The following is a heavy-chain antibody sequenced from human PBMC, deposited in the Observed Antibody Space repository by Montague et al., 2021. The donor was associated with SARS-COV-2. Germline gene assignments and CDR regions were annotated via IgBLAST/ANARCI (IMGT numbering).Heavy chain of an antibody. CDR2: NSSSGGGSTK. CDR3: ARDRDWDDWCGMDV. D-gene: IGHD2-21*01. V-gene: IGHV3-48*03. Sequence: SMRLSCSASGFIFSSYEMNWVRQAPGKGLEWISYNSSSGGGSTKXYTDSVKGRFTISRDNAKNSLYLQMNSLRVEDTAIYYCARDRDWDDWCGMDVWGQGTTVTVSS. CDR1: GFIFSSYE. J-gene: IGHJ6*02.